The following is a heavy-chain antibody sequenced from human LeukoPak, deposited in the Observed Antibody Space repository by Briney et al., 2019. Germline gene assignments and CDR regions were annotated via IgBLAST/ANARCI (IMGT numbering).Heavy chain of an antibody. D-gene: IGHD1-14*01. CDR3: ARRGDGIYYSAY. V-gene: IGHV6-1*01. J-gene: IGHJ4*02. CDR2: TYFMSMCIH. Sequence: SQTLSLTCAISGDSVSNSIATWDWIRQSPSGGLEWLGRTYFMSMCIHDYADSVKTRTVINANTSKNQFSLLLTAVHPDDTSGHYCARRGDGIYYSAYGGEGTLVTVSS. CDR1: GDSVSNSIAT.